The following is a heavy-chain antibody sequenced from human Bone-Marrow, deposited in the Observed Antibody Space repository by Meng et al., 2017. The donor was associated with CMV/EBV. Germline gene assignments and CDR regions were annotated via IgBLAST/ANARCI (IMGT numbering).Heavy chain of an antibody. Sequence: GESLKISCAASGFTFIDYYMIWIRQAPGKGLEWVSYVPDSGSTVYYADSVKGRFTIFRDNGKNSLYLQMNRLRAEDTAVYYWAIIVGATKERDGGERGNDYWGQGTLVTVSS. CDR2: VPDSGSTV. J-gene: IGHJ4*02. D-gene: IGHD1-26*01. CDR3: AIIVGATKERDGGERGNDY. CDR1: GFTFIDYY. V-gene: IGHV3-11*04.